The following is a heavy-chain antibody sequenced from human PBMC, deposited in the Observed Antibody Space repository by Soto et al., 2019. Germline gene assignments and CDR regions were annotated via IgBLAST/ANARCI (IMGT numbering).Heavy chain of an antibody. CDR1: GDSVSSYSAA. CDR2: TYYRSRFFS. J-gene: IGHJ5*02. V-gene: IGHV6-1*01. Sequence: SQTLSLTCAISGDSVSSYSAAWNWIRQSPSGGLEWLGRTYYRSRFFSDYAESVKSRIIINPDTSTNQFSLQLKSVTPEDTAVYYCARDRYSSSGWFDPWGQGTPVTVSS. CDR3: ARDRYSSSGWFDP. D-gene: IGHD6-6*01.